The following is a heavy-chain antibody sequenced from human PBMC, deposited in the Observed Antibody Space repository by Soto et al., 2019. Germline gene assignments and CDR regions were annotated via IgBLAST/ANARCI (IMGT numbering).Heavy chain of an antibody. CDR2: ISAYNGNT. J-gene: IGHJ4*02. V-gene: IGHV1-18*01. CDR3: ARDIVVVVAATGEAGYFDY. D-gene: IGHD2-15*01. CDR1: GYTFTSYG. Sequence: GASVKVSCKASGYTFTSYGISWVRQAPGQGLEWMGWISAYNGNTNYAQKLQGRVTMTTDTSTSTAYMELRSLRSDDTAVYYCARDIVVVVAATGEAGYFDYWGQGTLVTVPQ.